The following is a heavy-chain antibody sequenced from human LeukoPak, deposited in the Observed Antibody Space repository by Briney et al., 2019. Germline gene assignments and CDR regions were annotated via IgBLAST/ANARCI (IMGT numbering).Heavy chain of an antibody. Sequence: PSETLSLTCAVYGGSFSGYYWSWIRQPPGKGLVWIGEINHSGSTNYNPSLKSRVTISVDTSKNQFSLKLSSVTAADTAVYYCARREIAAAFDYWGQGTLVTVSS. V-gene: IGHV4-34*01. D-gene: IGHD6-13*01. CDR2: INHSGST. CDR3: ARREIAAAFDY. J-gene: IGHJ4*02. CDR1: GGSFSGYY.